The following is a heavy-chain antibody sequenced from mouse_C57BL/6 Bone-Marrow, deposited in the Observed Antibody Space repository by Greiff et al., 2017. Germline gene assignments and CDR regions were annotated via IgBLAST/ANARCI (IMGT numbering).Heavy chain of an antibody. CDR2: IDPENGDT. Sequence: VQLQQSGAELVRPGASVKLSCTASGFNIKDDYMHWVKQRPEQGLEWIGWIDPENGDTEYASKFQGKATITADTSSNTAYLQLSSLTSEDTAVYYCTTDYSNDFYYAMDDWGQGTSVTVSS. CDR1: GFNIKDDY. V-gene: IGHV14-4*01. J-gene: IGHJ4*01. CDR3: TTDYSNDFYYAMDD. D-gene: IGHD2-12*01.